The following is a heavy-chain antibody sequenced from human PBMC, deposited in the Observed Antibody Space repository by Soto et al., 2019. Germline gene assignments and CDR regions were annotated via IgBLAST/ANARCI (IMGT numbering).Heavy chain of an antibody. Sequence: QVQLVQSGAEVKKPGSSVKVSCKASGGTFSSYAISWVRQAPGQGLEWMGGIIPIFGTANYAQKFQGRVTITADESTSTAYMELSSLRSEDTAVYYCARDSEGIVLMVYAIHDNWFDPWGQGTLVTVSS. CDR1: GGTFSSYA. V-gene: IGHV1-69*01. CDR2: IIPIFGTA. D-gene: IGHD2-8*01. J-gene: IGHJ5*02. CDR3: ARDSEGIVLMVYAIHDNWFDP.